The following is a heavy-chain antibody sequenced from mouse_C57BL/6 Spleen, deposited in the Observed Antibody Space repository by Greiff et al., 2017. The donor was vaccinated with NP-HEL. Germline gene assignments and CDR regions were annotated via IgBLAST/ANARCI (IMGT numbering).Heavy chain of an antibody. Sequence: VKGRFTISRDNAKNTLYLQMSSLKSEDAAMYYCARRWLRYFDVWGTGTTVTVSS. V-gene: IGHV5-6*02. D-gene: IGHD2-2*01. J-gene: IGHJ1*03. CDR3: ARRWLRYFDV.